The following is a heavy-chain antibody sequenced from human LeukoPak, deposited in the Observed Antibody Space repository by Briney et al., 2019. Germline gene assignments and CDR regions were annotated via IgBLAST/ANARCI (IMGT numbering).Heavy chain of an antibody. CDR2: IYYSGST. D-gene: IGHD2-2*01. Sequence: SETLSLTCTVSGGSISSGDYYWSWIRQPPGKGLEWIGYIYYSGSTYYNPSLKSRVTISVDTSKNQFSLKLSSVTAADTAVYYCASARRGQYCSSASCPLDYWGQGTLVTVSS. J-gene: IGHJ4*02. V-gene: IGHV4-30-4*01. CDR1: GGSISSGDYY. CDR3: ASARRGQYCSSASCPLDY.